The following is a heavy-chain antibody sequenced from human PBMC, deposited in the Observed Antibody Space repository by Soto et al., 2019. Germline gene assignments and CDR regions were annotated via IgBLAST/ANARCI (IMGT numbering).Heavy chain of an antibody. CDR3: ASDRHHSGFED. CDR1: GGSFSNYA. V-gene: IGHV1-69*01. CDR2: ITPMFGIA. J-gene: IGHJ4*02. Sequence: QVHLVQSGAEVKKPGSSVRVCCKASGGSFSNYAVTWVRQAPGQRLEWMGGITPMFGIANYAQKFQGRVTLTADECTGTAYMELSSLRSDDTATYYCASDRHHSGFEDWGQGTLVTVSS.